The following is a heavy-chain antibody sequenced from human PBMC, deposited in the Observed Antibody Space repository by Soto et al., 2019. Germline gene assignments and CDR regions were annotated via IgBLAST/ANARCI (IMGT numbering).Heavy chain of an antibody. Sequence: SLRLSCAASGFTFDDYAMHWVRQAPGKGLEWVSGISWNSGSIGYADSVKGRFTISRDNAKNSLYLQMNSLRAEDTALYYCAKGVEYCSGGSCKPRYFDLWGRGTLVTVSS. CDR2: ISWNSGSI. CDR1: GFTFDDYA. CDR3: AKGVEYCSGGSCKPRYFDL. D-gene: IGHD2-15*01. J-gene: IGHJ2*01. V-gene: IGHV3-9*01.